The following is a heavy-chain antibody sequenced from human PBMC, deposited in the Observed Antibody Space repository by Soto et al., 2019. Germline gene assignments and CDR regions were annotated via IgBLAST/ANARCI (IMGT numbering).Heavy chain of an antibody. CDR2: INPSTDDN. CDR1: GYTFIGSS. Sequence: ASVKVSCKASGYTFIGSSVHWVRQAPGQGLEWMGWINPSTDDNNYAPTSQGRASMAKCTSISTAYMVLSGLTSDDTAIYYCATEVQLPYCFHSWGRGTLVTVSS. D-gene: IGHD2-2*01. J-gene: IGHJ4*02. V-gene: IGHV1-2*02. CDR3: ATEVQLPYCFHS.